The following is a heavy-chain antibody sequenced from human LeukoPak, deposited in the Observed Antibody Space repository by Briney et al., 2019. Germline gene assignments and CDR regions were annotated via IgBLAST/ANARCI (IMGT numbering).Heavy chain of an antibody. CDR2: IIPIFGTA. J-gene: IGHJ4*02. Sequence: SVKVSCKASGGTFSNYAISWVRQAPGQGLEWMGGIIPIFGTANYAQKFQGRVTITADESTSTAYMELSSLRSEDTAVYYCARRVLRRGYSGYGGLDYWGQGTLVTVSS. CDR3: ARRVLRRGYSGYGGLDY. CDR1: GGTFSNYA. D-gene: IGHD5-12*01. V-gene: IGHV1-69*13.